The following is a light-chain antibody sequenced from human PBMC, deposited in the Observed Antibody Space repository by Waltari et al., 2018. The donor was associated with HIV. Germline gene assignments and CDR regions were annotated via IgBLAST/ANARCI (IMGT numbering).Light chain of an antibody. J-gene: IGLJ2*01. CDR2: RNN. V-gene: IGLV1-47*01. Sequence: QSVLTQPPSASGTPGQRVTISCSGSGSKTGSSYVSWSQQLPGTAPKLLIYRNNQRPSGVPDRFSGSKSGTSASLAISGLRSEDEADYYCAAWADSLSAVVFGGGTKLTVL. CDR3: AAWADSLSAVV. CDR1: GSKTGSSY.